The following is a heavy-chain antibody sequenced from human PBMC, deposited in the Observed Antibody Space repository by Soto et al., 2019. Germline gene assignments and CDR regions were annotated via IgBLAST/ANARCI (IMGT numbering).Heavy chain of an antibody. Sequence: SETLSLTCAVYGGSFSGYYWSWTRQPPGKGLEWIGEINHSGSTNYNPSLKSRVTISVDTSKNQFSLKLSSVTAADTAVYYCARGLLRGFIAAAGRKSNWFDPWGQGTLVTVSS. V-gene: IGHV4-34*01. CDR3: ARGLLRGFIAAAGRKSNWFDP. CDR1: GGSFSGYY. J-gene: IGHJ5*02. D-gene: IGHD6-13*01. CDR2: INHSGST.